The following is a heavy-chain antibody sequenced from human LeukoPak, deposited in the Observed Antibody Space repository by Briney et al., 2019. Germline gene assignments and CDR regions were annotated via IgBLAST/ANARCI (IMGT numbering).Heavy chain of an antibody. V-gene: IGHV3-30*01. Sequence: GGSLRLSCAASGFTFSSYAMSWVRQAPGKGLEWVAVISYDGSNKYYADSVKGRFTISRDNSKNTLYLQMNSLRAEDTAVYYCARSPGGSSWYRYWGQGTLVTVSS. CDR1: GFTFSSYA. CDR2: ISYDGSNK. J-gene: IGHJ4*02. CDR3: ARSPGGSSWYRY. D-gene: IGHD6-13*01.